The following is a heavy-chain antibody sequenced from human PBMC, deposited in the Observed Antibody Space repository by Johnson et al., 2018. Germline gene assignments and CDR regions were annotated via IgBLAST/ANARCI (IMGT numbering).Heavy chain of an antibody. Sequence: VQLVQSGGGLVQPGGSLRLSCAASGFTFSSYSMNWVRQAPGQGLEWVSSISSSSSYIYYADSVKGRFTISGNNAKNSLSLQMNSLRAEDTALYYCAKVIGYGDYRQPDDAFDIWGQGTMGTVSS. CDR3: AKVIGYGDYRQPDDAFDI. V-gene: IGHV3-21*04. CDR1: GFTFSSYS. D-gene: IGHD4-17*01. CDR2: ISSSSSYI. J-gene: IGHJ3*02.